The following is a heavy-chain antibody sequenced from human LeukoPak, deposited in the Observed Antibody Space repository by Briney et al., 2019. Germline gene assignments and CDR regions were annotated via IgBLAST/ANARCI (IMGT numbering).Heavy chain of an antibody. CDR1: GFIFEDYT. V-gene: IGHV3-43*01. J-gene: IGHJ4*02. Sequence: PGGSLRLSCAASGFIFEDYTMHWVRRAPGKTLEWVSLISWDGTTYYTDSLKGRFTISRDNSKNSLYLQMDTLRSEDTAFYYCVKDLSYESSGSGFDQWGQGTLVTVSS. CDR3: VKDLSYESSGSGFDQ. D-gene: IGHD3-22*01. CDR2: ISWDGTT.